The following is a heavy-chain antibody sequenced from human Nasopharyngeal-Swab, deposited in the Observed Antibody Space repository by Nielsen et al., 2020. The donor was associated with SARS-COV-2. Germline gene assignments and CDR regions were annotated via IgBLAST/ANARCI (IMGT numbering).Heavy chain of an antibody. CDR2: TYYRSKWYN. CDR1: GASVSSSSAA. V-gene: IGHV6-1*01. CDR3: ARARGAYGDYYYYYYTDV. Sequence: SETLSLTCAISGASVSSSSAAWNWIRQSPSRGLEWLGRTYYRSKWYNDYAVSVKSRITINSDTSKNQFSLHLNSVTPEDTAVYYCARARGAYGDYYYYYYTDVWGKGTTVTVSS. D-gene: IGHD4-17*01. J-gene: IGHJ6*03.